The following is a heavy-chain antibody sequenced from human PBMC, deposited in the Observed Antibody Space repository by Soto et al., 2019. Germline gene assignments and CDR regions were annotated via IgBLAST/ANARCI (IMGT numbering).Heavy chain of an antibody. CDR1: EFTFSSYT. CDR2: ITASSSYI. J-gene: IGHJ5*01. V-gene: IGHV3-21*01. CDR3: ARDGWLDW. Sequence: NPGGSLRLSCAACEFTFSSYTMNWVRQAPGKGLEWVSSITASSSYISYADSMKGRFTISRDNAKNSLYLQMISLRAEDTAVYYCARDGWLDWWGQGTLVTVSS.